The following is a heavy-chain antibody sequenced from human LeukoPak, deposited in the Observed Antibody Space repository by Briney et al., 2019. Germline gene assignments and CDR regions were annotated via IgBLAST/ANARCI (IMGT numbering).Heavy chain of an antibody. CDR2: IHSNGYT. J-gene: IGHJ5*02. Sequence: PSETLSLTCTVSGGSISGNYWSWIRQPPGQGLGWIAYIHSNGYTSYNPSLKSRVTISVATSNNQFPLKVTSVTAADTAMYYCAKRQGPISGTYDYFDPWGQGALVTVSS. D-gene: IGHD1-26*01. CDR3: AKRQGPISGTYDYFDP. V-gene: IGHV4-4*09. CDR1: GGSISGNY.